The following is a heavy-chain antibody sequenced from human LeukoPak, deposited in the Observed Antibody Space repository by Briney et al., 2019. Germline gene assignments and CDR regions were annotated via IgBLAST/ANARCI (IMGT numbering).Heavy chain of an antibody. CDR3: ARHSWSRGWYMDV. J-gene: IGHJ6*03. V-gene: IGHV4-39*01. CDR1: GGSISSSNYY. CDR2: IYYNRCT. Sequence: SETLSFTGAVSGGSISSSNYYRRWPRQPPGAGLAWIGNIYYNRCTYYNQSLKSRVTISVDTSKNQFSLQLTAVTAEGTAVYYCARHSWSRGWYMDVWGKGTAVTISS. D-gene: IGHD2-15*01.